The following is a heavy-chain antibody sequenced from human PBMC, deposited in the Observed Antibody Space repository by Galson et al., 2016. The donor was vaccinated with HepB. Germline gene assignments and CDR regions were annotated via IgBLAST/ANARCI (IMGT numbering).Heavy chain of an antibody. Sequence: SVKVSCKASGYSFTSNAMHWVRQAPGERPEWMGWINTGNGNIKYSPKFEGRVTITRDTSASTAYMELSSLRSEDTAVYYCARGSALWLQLWYYDYWGQGNLVTVSS. CDR2: INTGNGNI. D-gene: IGHD5-18*01. CDR1: GYSFTSNA. J-gene: IGHJ4*02. V-gene: IGHV1-3*04. CDR3: ARGSALWLQLWYYDY.